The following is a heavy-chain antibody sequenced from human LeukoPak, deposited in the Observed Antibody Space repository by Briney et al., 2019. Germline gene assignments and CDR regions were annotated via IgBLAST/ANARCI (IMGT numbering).Heavy chain of an antibody. CDR1: GYSSSSGYY. V-gene: IGHV4-38-2*01. CDR2: IHQSGSA. D-gene: IGHD1-26*01. CDR3: ATFVGAATTSHIDF. J-gene: IGHJ4*02. Sequence: SVTLSLTCAVSGYSSSSGYYWGWIRQPPGKGLEWIGSIHQSGSAYYNPSLKSRLTISVDTSKNQFSLKLSSVTAADTAVYYCATFVGAATTSHIDFWGQGTLVTVSS.